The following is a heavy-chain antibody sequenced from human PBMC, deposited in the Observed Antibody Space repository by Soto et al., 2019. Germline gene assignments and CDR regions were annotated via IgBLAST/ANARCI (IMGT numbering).Heavy chain of an antibody. D-gene: IGHD1-7*01. Sequence: GGSLRLSCAASGFTFSSYAMHWVRQAPGKGLEWVAVISYDGGNKYYADSVKGRFTISRDNSKNTLYLQMNSLRVEDTAVYYCARGTYNWNYSLGQNRFDPWGQGTLVTVSS. CDR2: ISYDGGNK. CDR1: GFTFSSYA. CDR3: ARGTYNWNYSLGQNRFDP. J-gene: IGHJ5*02. V-gene: IGHV3-30-3*01.